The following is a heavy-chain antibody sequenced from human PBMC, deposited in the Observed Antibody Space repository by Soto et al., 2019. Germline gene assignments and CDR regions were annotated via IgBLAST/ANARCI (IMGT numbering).Heavy chain of an antibody. V-gene: IGHV1-18*01. CDR3: ARDRGGDIAMIVVVTYYYGMDV. Sequence: QVQLVQSGAEVKKPGASVKVSCKASGYTFTSYGISWVRQAPGQGLEWMGWISAYNGNTNYAQKLQGRVTMTTDTAPSTAYVALRSLRSDDTAVYYWARDRGGDIAMIVVVTYYYGMDVWGQGTTVTVSS. J-gene: IGHJ6*02. D-gene: IGHD3-22*01. CDR1: GYTFTSYG. CDR2: ISAYNGNT.